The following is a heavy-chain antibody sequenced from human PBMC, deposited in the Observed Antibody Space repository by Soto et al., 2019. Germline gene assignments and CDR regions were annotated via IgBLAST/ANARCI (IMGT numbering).Heavy chain of an antibody. CDR3: ARGGYYDFWSGYLRPLRY. CDR1: GGSFSGYY. V-gene: IGHV4-34*01. D-gene: IGHD3-3*01. CDR2: INHSGST. Sequence: SETLSLTCAVYGGSFSGYYWSWIRQPPGKGLEWIGEINHSGSTNYNPSLKSRVTISVDTSKNQFSLRLSSVTAADTAVYYCARGGYYDFWSGYLRPLRYWGQGTLVTVSS. J-gene: IGHJ4*02.